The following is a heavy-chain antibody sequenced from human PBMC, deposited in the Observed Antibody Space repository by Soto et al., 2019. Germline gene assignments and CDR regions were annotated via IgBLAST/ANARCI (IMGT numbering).Heavy chain of an antibody. J-gene: IGHJ5*02. CDR2: IYYSGST. CDR1: GGSISSSSYY. Sequence: SETLSLTCTVSGGSISSSSYYWGWIRQPPGKGLEWIGSIYYSGSTYYNPSLKSRVTISVDTSKNQFSLKLSSVTAADTAVYYCARVGYSSSWYLIYNWFDPWGQGTLVTVSS. CDR3: ARVGYSSSWYLIYNWFDP. V-gene: IGHV4-39*07. D-gene: IGHD6-13*01.